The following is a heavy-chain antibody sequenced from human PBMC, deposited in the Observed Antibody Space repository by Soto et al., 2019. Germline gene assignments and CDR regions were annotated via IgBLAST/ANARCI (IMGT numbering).Heavy chain of an antibody. Sequence: SETLPLTCTVSGGSSSSYYWSWIRQPPGKGLEWIGYIYYSGSTNYNPSLKSRVTISVDTSKNQFSLKLSSVTAADTAVYYCARHVHPMVTTPFDYWGQGTLVTVSS. D-gene: IGHD4-17*01. CDR2: IYYSGST. CDR3: ARHVHPMVTTPFDY. J-gene: IGHJ4*02. CDR1: GGSSSSYY. V-gene: IGHV4-59*08.